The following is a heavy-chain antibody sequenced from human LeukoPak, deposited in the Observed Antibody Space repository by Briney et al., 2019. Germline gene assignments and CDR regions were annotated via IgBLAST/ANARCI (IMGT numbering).Heavy chain of an antibody. Sequence: ASVKVYCKASGYTFTGYYMHWARQAPGQGLEWMGWINPNSGGTNYAQKFQGRVTMTRDTSISTAYMELSRLRSDDTAVYYCARVMRVYYYYGMDVWGQGTTVTVSS. V-gene: IGHV1-2*02. CDR1: GYTFTGYY. J-gene: IGHJ6*02. CDR3: ARVMRVYYYYGMDV. CDR2: INPNSGGT.